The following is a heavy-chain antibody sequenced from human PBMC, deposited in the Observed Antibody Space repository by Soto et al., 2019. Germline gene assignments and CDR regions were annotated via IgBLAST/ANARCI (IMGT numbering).Heavy chain of an antibody. CDR2: IFYSGSA. D-gene: IGHD2-15*01. CDR1: GDSISSGTHY. J-gene: IGHJ5*02. CDR3: ARVSVVAATPHWFDP. V-gene: IGHV4-31*03. Sequence: LSLTCTFSGDSISSGTHYWSWIRQHPEKGLEWLGYIFYSGSAYYNPSLKSRLTMSVDTSKNQFSLNLNSVTVADTAIYYCARVSVVAATPHWFDPWGQGTLVTVSS.